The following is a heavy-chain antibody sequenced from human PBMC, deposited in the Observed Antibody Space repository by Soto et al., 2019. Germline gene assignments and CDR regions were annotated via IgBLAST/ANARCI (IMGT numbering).Heavy chain of an antibody. CDR2: IYPGDSDT. CDR1: GYSFTTYW. D-gene: IGHD2-2*03. J-gene: IGHJ6*02. CDR3: ARPPSFTLGLYYAGMDV. Sequence: GESLKISCKGSGYSFTTYWIGWVRQMPGKGLECMGIIYPGDSDTRYSPSFQGQVTIPADKSLRTAYLQWTSLKASDTALYYCARPPSFTLGLYYAGMDVWGQGTTVTVS. V-gene: IGHV5-51*01.